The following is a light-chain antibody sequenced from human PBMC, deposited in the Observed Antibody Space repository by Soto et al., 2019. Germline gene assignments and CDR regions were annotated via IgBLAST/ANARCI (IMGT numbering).Light chain of an antibody. J-gene: IGKJ2*01. CDR2: KAS. V-gene: IGKV1-5*03. Sequence: DIQMTQSPSPLSASVGDRGTITCRASQSVTNWLAWYQQKPGKAPKLLIYKASNLESGVPSRFSGSGSGTEFTLTISSLQPDDFATYYCQQYNTFPPYTFGQGTKLEIK. CDR3: QQYNTFPPYT. CDR1: QSVTNW.